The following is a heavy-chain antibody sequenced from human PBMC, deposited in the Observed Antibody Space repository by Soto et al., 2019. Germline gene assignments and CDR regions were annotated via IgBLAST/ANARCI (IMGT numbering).Heavy chain of an antibody. J-gene: IGHJ6*01. V-gene: IGHV3-33*01. D-gene: IGHD2-8*01. Sequence: QVQLVESGGGVVQPGRSLRLSCAASGFTFSTYGMHWVRQAPGKGLEWVAAIWYDGSHKYYADSVKGRFTISRDNSKNTLFMQMSSPRAEGTAVYYCARVYCRAGVDVWGQGTRVTVSS. CDR3: ARVYCRAGVDV. CDR2: IWYDGSHK. CDR1: GFTFSTYG.